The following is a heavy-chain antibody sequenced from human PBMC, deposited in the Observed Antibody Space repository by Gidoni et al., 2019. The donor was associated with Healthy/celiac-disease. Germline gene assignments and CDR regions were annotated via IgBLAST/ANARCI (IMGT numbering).Heavy chain of an antibody. J-gene: IGHJ3*02. Sequence: EVQLVESGGGLVKPGGSLRLSCAASVFTFSSYSMTWVRQAPGKGLEWVSSISSSSSYIYYADSVKGRSTISRDNAKNSLYLQMNSLRAEDTAVYYCARDRGESYYLPAFDIWGQGTMVTVSS. CDR1: VFTFSSYS. CDR2: ISSSSSYI. V-gene: IGHV3-21*01. D-gene: IGHD1-26*01. CDR3: ARDRGESYYLPAFDI.